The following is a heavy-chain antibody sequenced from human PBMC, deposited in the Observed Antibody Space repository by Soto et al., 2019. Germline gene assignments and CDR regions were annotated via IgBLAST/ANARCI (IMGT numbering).Heavy chain of an antibody. D-gene: IGHD3-16*02. CDR2: IWYDGSNK. CDR1: GFTFSSYG. V-gene: IGHV3-33*01. J-gene: IGHJ4*02. CDR3: ARDAVRLGELSLSY. Sequence: GGSLRLSCAASGFTFSSYGMHWVRQAPGKGLEWVAVIWYDGSNKYYADSVKGRFTISRDNSKNTLYLQMNSLRAEDTAVYYCARDAVRLGELSLSYWGQGTLVTVSS.